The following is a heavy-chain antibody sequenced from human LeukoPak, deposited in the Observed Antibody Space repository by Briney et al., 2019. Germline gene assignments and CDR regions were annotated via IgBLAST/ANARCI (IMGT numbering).Heavy chain of an antibody. CDR3: AKVGMVTTTPGYFDY. J-gene: IGHJ4*02. CDR1: GFTFSSYG. V-gene: IGHV3-30*02. D-gene: IGHD4-17*01. CDR2: IRYDGSNK. Sequence: GGSLRLSCAASGFTFSSYGMHWVRQAPGKGLEWVSFIRYDGSNKHYADSAKGRFTISRDNSKNTLYLQMNSLRAEDTAVYYCAKVGMVTTTPGYFDYWGQGTLVSVSS.